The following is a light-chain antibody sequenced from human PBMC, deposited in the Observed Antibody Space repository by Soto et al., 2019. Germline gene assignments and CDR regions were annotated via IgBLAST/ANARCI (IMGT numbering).Light chain of an antibody. CDR1: SSDIGGYNY. J-gene: IGLJ1*01. Sequence: QSALTQPASVSGSPGQSITISCIGTSSDIGGYNYVSWYQQHPGKAPKLMIYEVSNRPSGVSNRFSGSKSGNTASLTISGLQAEDESDYYCSSYRSNNTYVVGTGTKV. CDR3: SSYRSNNTYV. V-gene: IGLV2-14*01. CDR2: EVS.